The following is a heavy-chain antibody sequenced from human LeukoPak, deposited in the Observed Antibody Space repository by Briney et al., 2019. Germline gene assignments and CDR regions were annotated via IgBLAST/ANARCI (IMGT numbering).Heavy chain of an antibody. D-gene: IGHD3-22*01. V-gene: IGHV3-21*01. CDR1: GFTFSSYS. J-gene: IGHJ2*01. CDR2: ISRISSYI. CDR3: ARAYYDSSGFAPPCYFDL. Sequence: GGSLRLSCAPSGFTFSSYSMNWVRPAPGKGLGWVSSISRISSYIYYADSVKGSFTISRDNAKNSLYRQMNSLRAEDTAVYYCARAYYDSSGFAPPCYFDLWGRGTLVTVSS.